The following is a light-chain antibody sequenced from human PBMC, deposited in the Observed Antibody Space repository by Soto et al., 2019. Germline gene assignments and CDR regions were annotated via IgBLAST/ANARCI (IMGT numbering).Light chain of an antibody. CDR1: SSNIGAGYD. CDR3: QSYDSSLSSVV. Sequence: QSVLTQPPSVSGAPGQRVTISCTGSSSNIGAGYDVHWYQQLPGTAPKLLIYGNSNRPSGVPDRFSGSKSGTSASLAITGXXXXXXXDYYCQSYDSSLSSVVFGGGTQLTVL. V-gene: IGLV1-40*01. CDR2: GNS. J-gene: IGLJ2*01.